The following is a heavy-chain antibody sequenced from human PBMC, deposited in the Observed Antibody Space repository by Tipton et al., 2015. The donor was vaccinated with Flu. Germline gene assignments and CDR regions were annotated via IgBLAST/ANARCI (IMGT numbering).Heavy chain of an antibody. CDR1: GFSFSSFG. J-gene: IGHJ4*03. CDR2: LSYDGSSK. Sequence: SLRLSCAASGFSFSSFGMHWVRQAPGKGLEWVAALSYDGSSKYYADSVKGRFTISRDNSKNTLFLEMNSLRAEDTAVYYCARGPSGYSYGSYDYWGQGTTVTVSS. V-gene: IGHV3-30*03. CDR3: ARGPSGYSYGSYDY. D-gene: IGHD5-18*01.